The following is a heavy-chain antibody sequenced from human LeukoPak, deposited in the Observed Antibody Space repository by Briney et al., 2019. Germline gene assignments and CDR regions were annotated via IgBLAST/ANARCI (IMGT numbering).Heavy chain of an antibody. CDR3: ATYGDLFYFDS. V-gene: IGHV1-18*01. J-gene: IGHJ4*02. D-gene: IGHD4-17*01. CDR1: GSTFASYG. Sequence: GASVKVSCKASGSTFASYGFSWVRQAPGQGLEWMGWISIDHGDTNYAQRFQGRVTMATDTSTSTAYMDLRSLRSDDTAVYYCATYGDLFYFDSWGQGTLVTVSS. CDR2: ISIDHGDT.